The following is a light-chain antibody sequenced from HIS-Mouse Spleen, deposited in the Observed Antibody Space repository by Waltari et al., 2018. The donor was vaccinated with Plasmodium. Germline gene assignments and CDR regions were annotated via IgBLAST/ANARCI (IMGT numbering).Light chain of an antibody. V-gene: IGKV3-11*01. CDR2: YAS. Sequence: EIVLTQSPATLSLSPGERATLSCRASQSVSSYLAWYQQKPGQAPRLLIYYASNSATGIPARFSGSGSVTDFTLTISSLEPEDFAVYYCQQRSNWPSLTFGGGTKVEIK. J-gene: IGKJ4*01. CDR1: QSVSSY. CDR3: QQRSNWPSLT.